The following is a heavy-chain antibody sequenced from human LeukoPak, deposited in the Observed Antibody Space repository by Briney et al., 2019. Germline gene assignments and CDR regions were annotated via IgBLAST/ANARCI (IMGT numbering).Heavy chain of an antibody. J-gene: IGHJ3*02. Sequence: GRSLRLSCAASGFTFSSYAMHWVRQAPGKGLEWVAVISYDGSNKYYADSVKGRFTISRDNSKNTLYLQMNSLRAEDTAVYYCARDRTSRSPDAFDIWGQGTMVTVSS. CDR1: GFTFSSYA. CDR3: ARDRTSRSPDAFDI. V-gene: IGHV3-30-3*01. CDR2: ISYDGSNK.